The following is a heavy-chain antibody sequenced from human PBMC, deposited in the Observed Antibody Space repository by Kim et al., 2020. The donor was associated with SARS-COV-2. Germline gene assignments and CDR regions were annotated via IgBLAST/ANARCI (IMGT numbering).Heavy chain of an antibody. CDR1: GYTLTELS. CDR2: FDPEDGET. CDR3: ATGKVGIAAAGTSRIYYYYYGMDL. V-gene: IGHV1-24*01. D-gene: IGHD6-13*01. J-gene: IGHJ6*02. Sequence: ASVKVSCKVSGYTLTELSMHWVRQAPGKGLEWMGGFDPEDGETIYAQKFQGRVTMTEDTSTDTAYMELSSLRSEDTAVYYCATGKVGIAAAGTSRIYYYYYGMDLWGQGTTVTVSS.